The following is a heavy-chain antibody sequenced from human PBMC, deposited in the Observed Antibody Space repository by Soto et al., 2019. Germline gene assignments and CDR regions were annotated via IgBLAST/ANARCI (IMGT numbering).Heavy chain of an antibody. CDR2: MYYSGIT. J-gene: IGHJ4*02. V-gene: IGHV4-61*01. Sequence: QVQLQESGPGLVKPSETLSLTCTVSGAPVSSETHFWTWIRQPPGKGLEWIGYMYYSGITNSNPAHNSRVTLSVDRSRNQFSLRLNSVTAADTAVYYCAREDMSGTYYFDYWGPGMQVTVSS. CDR1: GAPVSSETHF. D-gene: IGHD1-26*01. CDR3: AREDMSGTYYFDY.